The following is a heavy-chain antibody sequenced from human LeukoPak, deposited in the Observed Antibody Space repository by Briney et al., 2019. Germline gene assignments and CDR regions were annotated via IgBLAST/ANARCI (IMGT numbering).Heavy chain of an antibody. CDR2: ISSDGSST. J-gene: IGHJ4*02. Sequence: PGGSLRLSCAASGFSFRNHWMHWVRQTPGKGLVWVSRISSDGSSTTYADSVKGRFTISRDNAKNTLYLQMNNLRAEDTAMYYCARDQRVTGRPDIDYWGRGTLVIVSS. CDR3: ARDQRVTGRPDIDY. CDR1: GFSFRNHW. D-gene: IGHD6-6*01. V-gene: IGHV3-74*03.